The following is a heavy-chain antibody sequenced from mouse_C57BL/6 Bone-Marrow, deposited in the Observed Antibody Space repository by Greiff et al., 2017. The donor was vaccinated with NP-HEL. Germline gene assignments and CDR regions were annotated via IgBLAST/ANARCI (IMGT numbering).Heavy chain of an antibody. CDR3: ARGTTVVPLYFDV. CDR2: IYPSDSET. Sequence: QVQLQQPGAELVRPGSSVKLSCKASGYTFTSYWMDWVKQRPGQGLEWIGNIYPSDSETHYNQKFKDKATLTVDKSSSTAYMQLSSLTSEDSAVYSGARGTTVVPLYFDVWGTGTTVTVAS. D-gene: IGHD1-1*01. J-gene: IGHJ1*03. CDR1: GYTFTSYW. V-gene: IGHV1-61*01.